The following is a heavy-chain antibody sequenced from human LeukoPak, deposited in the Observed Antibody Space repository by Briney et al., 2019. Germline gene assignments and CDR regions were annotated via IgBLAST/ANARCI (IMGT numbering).Heavy chain of an antibody. CDR2: VSAYNGKT. J-gene: IGHJ4*02. D-gene: IGHD1-26*01. CDR1: VYTFTTSY. V-gene: IGHV1-18*01. CDR3: ARGGTFYPSIDY. Sequence: ASVKVSCKAPVYTFTTSYINCVRHAPGQGREWMGWVSAYNGKTSYAQRFQGRVTMTTDSSTSTAYMDLASLRSDDTAVYYCARGGTFYPSIDYWGQGTLVTVSS.